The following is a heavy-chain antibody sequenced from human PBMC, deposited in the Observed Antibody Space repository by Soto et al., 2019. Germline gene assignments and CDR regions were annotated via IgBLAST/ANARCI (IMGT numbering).Heavy chain of an antibody. J-gene: IGHJ4*02. Sequence: VQVVESGGDLVQPGGSLRLSCAASGFTFSTYPMHWVRQAPGKGLEWVAIISYDGSNKYYADSVKGRFTISRDNSKNTLYLQMNSLRAEDTAVYYCARGGVGTQEPDYWGQGTLVTVSS. CDR2: ISYDGSNK. D-gene: IGHD2-21*02. V-gene: IGHV3-30-3*01. CDR3: ARGGVGTQEPDY. CDR1: GFTFSTYP.